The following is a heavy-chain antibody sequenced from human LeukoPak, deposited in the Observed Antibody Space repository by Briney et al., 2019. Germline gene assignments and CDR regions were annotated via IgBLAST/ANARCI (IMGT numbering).Heavy chain of an antibody. CDR3: ARIAFHGDYCDY. CDR1: GFTFSSYS. Sequence: PGGSLRLSCAASGFTFSSYSMNWVRQAPGKGLEWVSFIRSSSSYMYYADSVKGRFTISRDNAKNSLYLQMNSLRVEDTAVYYCARIAFHGDYCDYWGQGTLVTVSS. V-gene: IGHV3-21*01. J-gene: IGHJ4*02. D-gene: IGHD4-17*01. CDR2: IRSSSSYM.